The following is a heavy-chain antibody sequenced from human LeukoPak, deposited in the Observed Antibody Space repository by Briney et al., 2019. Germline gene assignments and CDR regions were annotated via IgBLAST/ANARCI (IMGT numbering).Heavy chain of an antibody. CDR1: GGSVSSTTYF. V-gene: IGHV4-39*01. CDR3: ARYVVYGSGKYYFDY. J-gene: IGHJ4*02. D-gene: IGHD3-10*01. CDR2: INYGGST. Sequence: PSETLSLTCTVSGGSVSSTTYFWCWIRQPPGKGLEWIASINYGGSTYYNPSLKSRVTVSVDTSENQFSLKLSSVTAADTAVYYCARYVVYGSGKYYFDYWGQGTLVTVSS.